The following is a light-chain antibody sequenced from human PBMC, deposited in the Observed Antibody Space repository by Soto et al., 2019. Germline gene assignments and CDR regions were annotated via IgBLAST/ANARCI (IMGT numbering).Light chain of an antibody. CDR1: PSVSSSY. V-gene: IGKV3-20*01. J-gene: IGKJ4*01. CDR2: GAS. CDR3: QQYGSSPPVT. Sequence: ELVLPQSTGALYFSHEERATLPCKASPSVSSSYLAGYQQKPGQAPRLLIYGASSRATGIPDRFSGSGSGTNFTLTISRLEPEDFAVYYCQQYGSSPPVTFGGGTKVDIK.